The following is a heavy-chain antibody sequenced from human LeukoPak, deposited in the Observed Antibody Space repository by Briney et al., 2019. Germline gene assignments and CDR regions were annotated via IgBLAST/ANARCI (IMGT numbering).Heavy chain of an antibody. CDR2: INHSGST. J-gene: IGHJ3*01. CDR3: ARLLDYDSSGDPDTFDV. V-gene: IGHV4-34*01. D-gene: IGHD3-22*01. CDR1: GGSFSGYY. Sequence: SETLSLTCAVYGGSFSGYYWSWIRQPPGKGLEWIGEINHSGSTKYNPPLKSRVTISVDTSKNQFSLKLSSVTAADTAVYYCARLLDYDSSGDPDTFDVWGQGIMVTVSS.